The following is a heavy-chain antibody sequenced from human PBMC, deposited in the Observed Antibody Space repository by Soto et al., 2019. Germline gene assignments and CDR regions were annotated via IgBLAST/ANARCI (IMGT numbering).Heavy chain of an antibody. Sequence: GGSLRLSCAASAFTFSSYWMSWVRQAPGKGLEWVANIKQDGSEKYYVDSVKGRFTISRDNAKNSMYLQMNSLRAEDTAVYYCARDLFEAARRGEYAFDIWGQGTMVTVSS. D-gene: IGHD3-16*01. J-gene: IGHJ3*02. CDR1: AFTFSSYW. V-gene: IGHV3-7*03. CDR3: ARDLFEAARRGEYAFDI. CDR2: IKQDGSEK.